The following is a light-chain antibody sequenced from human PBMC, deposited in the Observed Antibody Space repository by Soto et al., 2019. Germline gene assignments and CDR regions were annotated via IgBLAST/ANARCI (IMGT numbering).Light chain of an antibody. CDR3: SSYTTRTTLYV. CDR2: EVS. J-gene: IGLJ1*01. V-gene: IGLV2-14*01. Sequence: QSFLAQPASVSGSPGQSITISCTGTSSDVGSYNYVSWYQLHPGKAPKLMIYEVSNRPSGVSNRFSGSKSGDTASLTISGLQAEDEADYYCSSYTTRTTLYVFGTGTKATVL. CDR1: SSDVGSYNY.